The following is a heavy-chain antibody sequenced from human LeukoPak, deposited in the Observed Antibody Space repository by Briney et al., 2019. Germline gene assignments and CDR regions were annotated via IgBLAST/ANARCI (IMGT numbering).Heavy chain of an antibody. Sequence: PSETLSLTCAVYGGSFSGYYWSWIRQPPGKGLEWIGEINHSGSTNYNPSLKSRVTISVDTSKNQFSLKLSSVTAADTAVYYCARRDSNIQNWFDPWGQGTLVTVSS. CDR3: ARRDSNIQNWFDP. CDR2: INHSGST. V-gene: IGHV4-34*01. D-gene: IGHD3-22*01. CDR1: GGSFSGYY. J-gene: IGHJ5*02.